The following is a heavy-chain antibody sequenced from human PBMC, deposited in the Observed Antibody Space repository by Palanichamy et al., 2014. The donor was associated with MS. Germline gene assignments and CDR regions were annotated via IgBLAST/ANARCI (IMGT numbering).Heavy chain of an antibody. J-gene: IGHJ4*02. CDR2: IYWNDDK. V-gene: IGHV2-5*01. CDR3: AHRPNLLHLGELSSGDYFDY. Sequence: QITLKESGPTLVKPTQTLTLTCTFSGFSLSTSGVGVGWIRQPPGKALEWLALIYWNDDKRYSPSLKSRLTITKDTSKNQVVLTMTNMDPVDTATYYCAHRPNLLHLGELSSGDYFDYWGQGTLVTVSS. D-gene: IGHD3-16*02. CDR1: GFSLSTSGVG.